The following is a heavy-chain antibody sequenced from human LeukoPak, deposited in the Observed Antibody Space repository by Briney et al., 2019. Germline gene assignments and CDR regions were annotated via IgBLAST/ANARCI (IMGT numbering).Heavy chain of an antibody. D-gene: IGHD1-26*01. CDR2: ITGATGST. Sequence: GGSLRLSCAASGFTFSSNAMNWVRQAPGKGRDGVSVITGATGSTYDADSVTGRFTISRDNSTNAMALQTHSLRAEDTGVYYCAKDAGAPESGGHYFDYWGQGTLVTASS. J-gene: IGHJ4*02. CDR1: GFTFSSNA. V-gene: IGHV3-23*01. CDR3: AKDAGAPESGGHYFDY.